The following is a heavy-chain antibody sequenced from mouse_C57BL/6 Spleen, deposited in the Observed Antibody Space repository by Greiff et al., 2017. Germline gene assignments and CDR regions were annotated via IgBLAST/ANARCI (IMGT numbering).Heavy chain of an antibody. Sequence: VKLQESGAELVRPGASVKLSCKASGYTFTDYYINWVKQRPGQGLEWIARIYPGSGNTYYNEKFKGKATLTAEKSSSTAYMQLSSLTSEDSAVYFCARDDYALLAYWGQGTLVTVSA. V-gene: IGHV1-76*01. CDR1: GYTFTDYY. CDR3: ARDDYALLAY. CDR2: IYPGSGNT. J-gene: IGHJ3*01. D-gene: IGHD2-4*01.